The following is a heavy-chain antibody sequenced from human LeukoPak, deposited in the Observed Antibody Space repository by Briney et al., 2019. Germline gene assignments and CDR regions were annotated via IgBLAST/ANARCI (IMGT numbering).Heavy chain of an antibody. D-gene: IGHD3-22*01. J-gene: IGHJ6*03. CDR3: ARGTPPHYYDSSGYYWWHYYYYMDV. V-gene: IGHV4-39*07. Sequence: SETLSLTCTVSGGSISSSSYYWGWIRQPPGKGLEWIGSIYYSGSTYYNPSLKSRVTISVDTSKNQFSLKLSSVTAADTAVYYCARGTPPHYYDSSGYYWWHYYYYMDVWGKGTTVTVSS. CDR2: IYYSGST. CDR1: GGSISSSSYY.